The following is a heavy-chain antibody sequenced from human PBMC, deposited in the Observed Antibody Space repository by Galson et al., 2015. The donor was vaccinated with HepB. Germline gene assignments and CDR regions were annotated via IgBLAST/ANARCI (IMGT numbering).Heavy chain of an antibody. V-gene: IGHV3-48*04. J-gene: IGHJ5*02. D-gene: IGHD2-15*01. CDR3: ARDIVVVVAATEYNWFDP. Sequence: SLRLSCAASGFTFSSYSMNWVRQAPGKGLEWVSYISSSSSTIYYADSVKGRFTISRDNAKNSLYLQMNSLRAEDTAVYYCARDIVVVVAATEYNWFDPWGQGTLVTVSS. CDR1: GFTFSSYS. CDR2: ISSSSSTI.